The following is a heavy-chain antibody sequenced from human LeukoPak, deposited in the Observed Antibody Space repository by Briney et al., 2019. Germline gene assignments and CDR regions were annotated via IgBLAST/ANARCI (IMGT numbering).Heavy chain of an antibody. V-gene: IGHV4-34*09. Sequence: TSETLSLTCAVYGGSFSGYYWSWIRQPPGKGLEWIGEINHSGSTNYNPSLESRVTISADTSKNQFSLRLTSVTAADTAVYYRARTVHYAHDSWGQGTLVTVSS. D-gene: IGHD3-16*01. CDR3: ARTVHYAHDS. CDR2: INHSGST. CDR1: GGSFSGYY. J-gene: IGHJ4*02.